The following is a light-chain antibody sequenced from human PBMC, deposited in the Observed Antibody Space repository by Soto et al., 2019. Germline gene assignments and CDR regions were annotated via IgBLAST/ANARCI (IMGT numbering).Light chain of an antibody. J-gene: IGLJ1*01. Sequence: QSVLTQAPSVSGAPGQRVTISCTGSSSNIGAGYDVHWYQKVPGTAPKLLIYGNNNRPSGVPDRFSGSKSGTSASLAITGLQAEDEADYYCQSYGSSLSAPYVFVTGTKVTVL. CDR1: SSNIGAGYD. CDR3: QSYGSSLSAPYV. V-gene: IGLV1-40*01. CDR2: GNN.